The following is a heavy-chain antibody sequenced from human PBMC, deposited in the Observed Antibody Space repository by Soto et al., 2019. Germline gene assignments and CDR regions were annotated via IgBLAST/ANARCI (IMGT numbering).Heavy chain of an antibody. J-gene: IGHJ5*02. CDR3: VRHWSSSGNNWFDP. CDR1: GGSIRSTTYY. CDR2: IYYSGTT. Sequence: SETLSITCTVSGGSIRSTTYYWAWIRQSPGKGLEWIGSIYYSGTTYYHPSLKSRVTMSVDTPKNQVSLKLSSVTAADTAVYYCVRHWSSSGNNWFDPWGQGTQVTVSS. V-gene: IGHV4-39*01. D-gene: IGHD1-1*01.